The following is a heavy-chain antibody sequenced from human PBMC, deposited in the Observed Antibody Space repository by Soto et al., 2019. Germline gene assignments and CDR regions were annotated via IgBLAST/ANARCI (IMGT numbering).Heavy chain of an antibody. Sequence: SETLSLTCTVSGGSISGYYWSWIRQPPGKGLEWIACISYSGSTNYNPSLKSRVTLSVDTSKDQFSLKLSSVTAADTAVYYCARDRAVAGTYYYYGVDFWGQGTTVTVS. CDR1: GGSISGYY. D-gene: IGHD6-19*01. V-gene: IGHV4-59*01. CDR2: ISYSGST. J-gene: IGHJ6*02. CDR3: ARDRAVAGTYYYYGVDF.